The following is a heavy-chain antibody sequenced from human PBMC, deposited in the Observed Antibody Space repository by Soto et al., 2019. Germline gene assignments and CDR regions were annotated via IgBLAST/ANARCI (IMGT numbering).Heavy chain of an antibody. V-gene: IGHV4-39*07. CDR1: GGSISSGGYY. D-gene: IGHD4-17*01. Sequence: SETLSLTCTVSGGSISSGGYYWTWIRQPPGKGLEWIGEINHSGSTNYNPSLKSRVTISVDTSKNQFSLKLTSVTAADTAVYYCARNYGDYDWFDPWGQGTLVTVSS. J-gene: IGHJ5*02. CDR2: INHSGST. CDR3: ARNYGDYDWFDP.